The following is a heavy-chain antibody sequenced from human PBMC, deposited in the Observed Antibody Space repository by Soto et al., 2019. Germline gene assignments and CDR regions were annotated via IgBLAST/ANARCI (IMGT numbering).Heavy chain of an antibody. CDR3: ANDGGGYCSSSSCCARAFDI. J-gene: IGHJ3*02. Sequence: EVQLVESGGGLVQPGRSLRLSCAASGFTFDDYAMHWVRQAPGKGLEWVSGIRWNSGSIGYADSVKGRFTISRDNAKNTLYLQRNSLRDEHTGLYYCANDGGGYCSSSSCCARAFDIWGQGRMVTVSS. CDR1: GFTFDDYA. CDR2: IRWNSGSI. D-gene: IGHD2-2*01. V-gene: IGHV3-9*01.